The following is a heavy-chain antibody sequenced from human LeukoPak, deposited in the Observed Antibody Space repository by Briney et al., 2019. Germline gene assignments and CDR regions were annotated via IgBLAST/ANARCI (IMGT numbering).Heavy chain of an antibody. Sequence: ASVKVSCKASGYTFTSYGISWVRQAPGQGLEWMGWISAYNGNTSYEQKVQGRVTMTTDTATSTAYMELRSLRSDDTAVYYCARRSGLAPYYYYGMDVWGQGTTVTVSS. CDR1: GYTFTSYG. V-gene: IGHV1-18*01. J-gene: IGHJ6*02. CDR3: ARRSGLAPYYYYGMDV. CDR2: ISAYNGNT. D-gene: IGHD3-3*01.